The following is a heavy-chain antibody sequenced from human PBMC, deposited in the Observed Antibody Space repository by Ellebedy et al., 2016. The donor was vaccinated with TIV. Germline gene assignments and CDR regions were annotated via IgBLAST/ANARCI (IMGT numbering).Heavy chain of an antibody. J-gene: IGHJ4*02. CDR2: ISANGGTT. D-gene: IGHD3/OR15-3a*01. CDR1: GFTFSTYP. V-gene: IGHV3-23*01. Sequence: PGGSLRLSCAASGFTFSTYPMNWVRQAPGKGLEWVSIISANGGTTYYADSVKGRCTISRDNSKNTLFLQMSSLRAEDTAVYFCARRSTDFAFDSWGQGTLVTVSS. CDR3: ARRSTDFAFDS.